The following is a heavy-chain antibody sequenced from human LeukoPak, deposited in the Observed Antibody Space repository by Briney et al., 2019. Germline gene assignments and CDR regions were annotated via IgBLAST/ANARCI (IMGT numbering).Heavy chain of an antibody. J-gene: IGHJ4*02. CDR3: VKDLTGTWSFDY. D-gene: IGHD3-9*01. Sequence: GGSLRLSCSTSGFIFSNHFMHWVRQAPGKGLEYVSSIGPNGASTLYADSVKDRFTISRDNSRNALYVQLTSLRLEDTALYYCVKDLTGTWSFDYWGQGTLVTISS. CDR2: IGPNGAST. V-gene: IGHV3-64*05. CDR1: GFIFSNHF.